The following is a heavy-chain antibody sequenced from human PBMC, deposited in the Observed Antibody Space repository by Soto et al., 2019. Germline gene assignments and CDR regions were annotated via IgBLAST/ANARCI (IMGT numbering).Heavy chain of an antibody. CDR3: AKGRSSWYDAFDI. Sequence: EVPLLESGGGLVQPGGSLRLSCAASGFTFSSYAMSWVRQAPGKGLEWVSAISGSGGSTYYADSVKGRFTISRDNSKNTLYLQMNSLRAEDTAVYYCAKGRSSWYDAFDIWGQGTMVTVSS. CDR1: GFTFSSYA. D-gene: IGHD6-13*01. CDR2: ISGSGGST. V-gene: IGHV3-23*01. J-gene: IGHJ3*02.